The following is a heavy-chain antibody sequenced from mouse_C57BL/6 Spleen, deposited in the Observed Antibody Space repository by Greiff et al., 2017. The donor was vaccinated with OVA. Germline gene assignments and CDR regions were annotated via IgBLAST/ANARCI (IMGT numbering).Heavy chain of an antibody. V-gene: IGHV1-53*01. CDR2: INPSNGGT. D-gene: IGHD2-1*01. Sequence: QVQLQQPGTELVKPGASVKLSCKASGYTFTSYWLHWVKQRPGQGLEWIGNINPSNGGTNYTEKFKSKATLTVDKSSSTAYMQLSSLTSEDSAVYYCARLSYGNYGENYYYAMDYWGQGTSVTVSS. CDR1: GYTFTSYW. CDR3: ARLSYGNYGENYYYAMDY. J-gene: IGHJ4*01.